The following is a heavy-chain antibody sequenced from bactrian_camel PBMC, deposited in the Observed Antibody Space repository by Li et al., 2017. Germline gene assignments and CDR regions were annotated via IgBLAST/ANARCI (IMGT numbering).Heavy chain of an antibody. J-gene: IGHJ4*01. CDR2: IYTGDMRT. V-gene: IGHV3S54*01. CDR3: SVATTSGTFNY. CDR1: RDTYRNNC. Sequence: QVQLVESGGGSMQAGGSLRLSCEASRDTYRNNCMGWFRQAPGKEREGVATIYTGDMRTFYADSVKGRFTISRDNAKNTVYLQMNSLKPGDTALYYCSVATTSGTFNYWGQGTQVTVS. D-gene: IGHD5*01.